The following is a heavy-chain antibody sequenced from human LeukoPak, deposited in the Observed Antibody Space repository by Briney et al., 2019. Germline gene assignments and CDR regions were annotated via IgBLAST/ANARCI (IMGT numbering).Heavy chain of an antibody. CDR3: AREEGDYLIYYFDY. V-gene: IGHV3-74*01. CDR1: GFTFSSYG. J-gene: IGHJ4*02. CDR2: INSDGSST. D-gene: IGHD4-17*01. Sequence: GGSLRLSCAASGFTFSSYGMSWVRQAPGKGLVWVSRINSDGSSTSYADSVKGRFTISRDNAKNTLYLQMNSLRAEDTAVYYCAREEGDYLIYYFDYWGQGTLVTVSS.